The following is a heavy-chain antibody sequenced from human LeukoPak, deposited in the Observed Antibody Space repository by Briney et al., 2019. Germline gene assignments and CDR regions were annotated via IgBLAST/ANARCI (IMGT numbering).Heavy chain of an antibody. J-gene: IGHJ6*03. CDR1: EFTFVRYA. CDR3: AKMMGQRLYDYCMDV. Sequence: GGSLRLSCAASEFTFVRYAMNWVRQAPGKGLEWVSAMSGSGDGTYYADSVKGRFTISRDNSKNTLYLQMNSLRAEDTAVYYCAKMMGQRLYDYCMDVWGKGTTVTVSS. CDR2: MSGSGDGT. D-gene: IGHD3-16*01. V-gene: IGHV3-23*01.